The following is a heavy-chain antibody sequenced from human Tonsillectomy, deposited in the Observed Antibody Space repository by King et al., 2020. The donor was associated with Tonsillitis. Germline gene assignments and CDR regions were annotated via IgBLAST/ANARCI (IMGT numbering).Heavy chain of an antibody. CDR1: GFTFKTHA. D-gene: IGHD2-2*01. CDR2: ISGNGVTS. V-gene: IGHV3-64D*06. J-gene: IGHJ5*02. CDR3: VKPPAHCSSTHCYDEWFDR. Sequence: VQLVESGGGLVQPGGSLRLSCSTSGFTFKTHAMHWVRQAPGKGLEYVSAISGNGVTSYYANSVKGRFTISRDDDKNMVSLQMSSLRPEDTAVYYCVKPPAHCSSTHCYDEWFDRWGQGTLVTVSS.